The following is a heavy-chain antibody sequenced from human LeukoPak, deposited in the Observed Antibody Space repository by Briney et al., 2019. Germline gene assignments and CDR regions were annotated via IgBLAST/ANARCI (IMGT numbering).Heavy chain of an antibody. CDR3: ARGEGLGTTNGGYYFAY. J-gene: IGHJ4*02. CDR2: IKQDGSEK. CDR1: GFAFSSSW. Sequence: GGSLRLSCAASGFAFSSSWMSWVRQAPGKGLEWVANIKQDGSEKYYVDSVKGRFTISRDNAKKSLYLQMNILRAEDTAMYYCARGEGLGTTNGGYYFAYWGQGSLVTVSS. D-gene: IGHD1-26*01. V-gene: IGHV3-7*01.